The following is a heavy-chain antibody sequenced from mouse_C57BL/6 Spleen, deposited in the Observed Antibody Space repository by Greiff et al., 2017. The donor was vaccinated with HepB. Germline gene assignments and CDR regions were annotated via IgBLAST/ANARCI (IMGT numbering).Heavy chain of an antibody. J-gene: IGHJ4*01. CDR2: IYPSDSET. CDR3: ARSYAMDY. Sequence: QVQLQPPGAELVRPGSSVKLSCKASGYTFTSYWMDWVKQRPGQGLEWIGNIYPSDSETHYNQKFKDKATLTVDKSSSTAYMQLSSLTSEDSAVYYCARSYAMDYWGQGTSVTVSS. V-gene: IGHV1-61*01. CDR1: GYTFTSYW.